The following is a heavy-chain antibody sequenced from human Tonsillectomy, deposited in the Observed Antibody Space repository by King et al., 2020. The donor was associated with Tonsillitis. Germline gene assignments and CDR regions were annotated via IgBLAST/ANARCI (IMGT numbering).Heavy chain of an antibody. V-gene: IGHV6-1*01. CDR1: GDSVSSNSAA. CDR2: TYYRSKWYN. Sequence: VQLQQSGPGLVKPSQTLSLTCAISGDSVSSNSAAWNWIRQSPSRGLEWLGRTYYRSKWYNDYAVSVKSRITINPDTSKNQFSLQLNSVTPEDTAVYYCARGQDIVETNIYYYYMDVWGKGTTVTVSS. CDR3: ARGQDIVETNIYYYYMDV. D-gene: IGHD5-12*01. J-gene: IGHJ6*03.